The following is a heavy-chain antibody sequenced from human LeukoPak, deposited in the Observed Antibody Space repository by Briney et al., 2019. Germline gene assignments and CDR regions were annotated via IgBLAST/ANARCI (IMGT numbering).Heavy chain of an antibody. Sequence: GGSLRLACAASGFTFSSYAMSWVRQAPGKGLEWVSAISGSGGSTYYADSVKGRFTISRDNSKNTLYLQMYSLRAEDTAVYYCAKGRLGGSRGLDYWGQGTLVTVSS. J-gene: IGHJ4*02. CDR3: AKGRLGGSRGLDY. CDR2: ISGSGGST. CDR1: GFTFSSYA. D-gene: IGHD3/OR15-3a*01. V-gene: IGHV3-23*01.